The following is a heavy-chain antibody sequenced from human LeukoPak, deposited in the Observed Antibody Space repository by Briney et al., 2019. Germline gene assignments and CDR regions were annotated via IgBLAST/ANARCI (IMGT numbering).Heavy chain of an antibody. Sequence: SETLSLTCTVSGGSISSSSYYWGWIRQPPGKGLEWIGSIYYSGSTYYNPSLKSRVTISVDTSKNQFSLKLSSVTAADTAVYYCAGEFFWGWPPYFDYWGQGTLVTVSS. CDR2: IYYSGST. CDR1: GGSISSSSYY. D-gene: IGHD3-16*01. V-gene: IGHV4-39*07. J-gene: IGHJ4*02. CDR3: AGEFFWGWPPYFDY.